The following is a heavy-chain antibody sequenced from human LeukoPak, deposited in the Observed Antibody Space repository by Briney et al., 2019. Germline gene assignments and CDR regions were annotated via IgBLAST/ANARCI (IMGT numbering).Heavy chain of an antibody. CDR1: GFSFSSYA. V-gene: IGHV3-23*01. Sequence: PGGSLRLSCAASGFSFSSYAMSWVRQAPGKGLEWVSSISGSGDNTYYAESVKGRFTIYRDNSKNTLFLQMNSLRAEDTAVFYCAKRSGYTTGWFFDFWGQGTLVTVSS. J-gene: IGHJ4*02. D-gene: IGHD6-19*01. CDR3: AKRSGYTTGWFFDF. CDR2: ISGSGDNT.